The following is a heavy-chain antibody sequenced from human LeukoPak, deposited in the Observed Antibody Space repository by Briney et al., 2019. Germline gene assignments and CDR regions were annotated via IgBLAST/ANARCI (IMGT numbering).Heavy chain of an antibody. CDR1: GFTFSTYG. Sequence: PGGSLRLSCAASGFTFSTYGMHWVRQAPGKGPEWVAVIWYDGSNTYYADSVKGRFTISRDNSKNTLYLQMNSLRAEDTAVYYCARDQKDNCSGGSCYSVYFDYWGQGTLVTVSS. J-gene: IGHJ4*02. V-gene: IGHV3-33*01. CDR3: ARDQKDNCSGGSCYSVYFDY. D-gene: IGHD2-15*01. CDR2: IWYDGSNT.